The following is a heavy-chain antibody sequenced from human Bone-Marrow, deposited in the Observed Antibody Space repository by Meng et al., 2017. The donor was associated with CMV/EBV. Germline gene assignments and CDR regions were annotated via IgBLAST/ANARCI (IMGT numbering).Heavy chain of an antibody. V-gene: IGHV4-59*01. CDR3: ARGGLGYDFWSGYYPIYWYFDL. J-gene: IGHJ2*01. Sequence: SETLSLTCTVSGGSISSYYWSWIRQPPGKGLEWIGYIYYSGSTNYNPSLKSRVTISVDTSKNQFSLKLSSVTAADTAVYYCARGGLGYDFWSGYYPIYWYFDLWGRGTLVTVYS. CDR1: GGSISSYY. D-gene: IGHD3-3*01. CDR2: IYYSGST.